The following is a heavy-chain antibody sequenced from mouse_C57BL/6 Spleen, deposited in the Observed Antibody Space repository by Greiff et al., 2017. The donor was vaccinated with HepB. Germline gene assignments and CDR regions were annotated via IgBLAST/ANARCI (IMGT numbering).Heavy chain of an antibody. V-gene: IGHV1-80*01. J-gene: IGHJ3*01. Sequence: QVQLQQSGAELVKPGASVKISCKASGYAFSSYWMNWVKQRPGKGLEWIGQIYPGDGDTNYNGKFKGKATLTADESSSTAYMQLSSLTSEDSAVYFCARGDYSIAWFAYWGQGTLVTVSA. CDR3: ARGDYSIAWFAY. D-gene: IGHD2-5*01. CDR1: GYAFSSYW. CDR2: IYPGDGDT.